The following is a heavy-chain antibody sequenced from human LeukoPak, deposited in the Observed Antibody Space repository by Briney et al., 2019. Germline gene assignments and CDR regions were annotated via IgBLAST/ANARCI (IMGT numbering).Heavy chain of an antibody. J-gene: IGHJ4*02. D-gene: IGHD3-3*01. V-gene: IGHV3-48*03. CDR1: GFTFSSYE. CDR3: ARSRPSGYYIQY. CDR2: ISSSGITI. Sequence: GGSLRLSCAASGFTFSSYEMNWVRQAPGKGLEWVSYISSSGITIYYADSVKGRFTVSRDNAKNSLYLQMNSLRAEDTAVYYCARSRPSGYYIQYRGQGTLVTVSS.